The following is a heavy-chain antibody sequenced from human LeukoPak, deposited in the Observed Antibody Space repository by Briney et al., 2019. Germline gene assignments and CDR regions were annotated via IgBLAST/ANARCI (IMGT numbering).Heavy chain of an antibody. D-gene: IGHD5-12*01. CDR1: GGSISSYY. J-gene: IGHJ4*02. CDR3: ARQGVATLNYFDY. V-gene: IGHV4-59*08. Sequence: SETLSLTCTVSGGSISSYYWSWIRQPPGKGLEWIGYIYYSGSTNYNPSLKSRVTISVDTSKNRFSLKLSSVTAADTAVYYCARQGVATLNYFDYWGQGTLVTVSS. CDR2: IYYSGST.